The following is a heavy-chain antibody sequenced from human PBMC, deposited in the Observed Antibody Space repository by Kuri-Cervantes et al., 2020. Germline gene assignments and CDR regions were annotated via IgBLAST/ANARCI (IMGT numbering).Heavy chain of an antibody. CDR3: ARAPADSGYGRWVDS. V-gene: IGHV3-7*01. J-gene: IGHJ4*02. CDR1: GFTFSSYW. D-gene: IGHD5-18*01. CDR2: IKQDGSDK. Sequence: GESLKISCAASGFTFSSYWMSWVRQAPGKGLEWVANIKQDGSDKYYVDSVKGRFTISRDNAKDLLYLQVNSLRADDTAVYYCARAPADSGYGRWVDSWGQGTLVTVSS.